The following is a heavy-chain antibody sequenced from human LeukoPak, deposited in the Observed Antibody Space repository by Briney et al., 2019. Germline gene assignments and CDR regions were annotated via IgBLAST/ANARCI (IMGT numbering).Heavy chain of an antibody. CDR2: INHSGST. CDR1: GGSFSGYY. Sequence: SETLSLTCAVYGGSFSGYYWSWIRQPPGKGLEWIGEINHSGSTNYNPSLKSRVTISVDTSKNQFSLKLSSVTAADTAVYYCARGVRAARHDSSGRSPFDPWGQGTLVTVSS. J-gene: IGHJ5*02. V-gene: IGHV4-34*01. D-gene: IGHD3-22*01. CDR3: ARGVRAARHDSSGRSPFDP.